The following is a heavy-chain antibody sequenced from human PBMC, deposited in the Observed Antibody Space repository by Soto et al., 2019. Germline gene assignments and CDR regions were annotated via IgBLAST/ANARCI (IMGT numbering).Heavy chain of an antibody. CDR3: ARDKYCSGGSCRKNWFDT. CDR1: GGSISSSY. Sequence: SETLSLTCTVSGGSISSSYWSWIRQPPGKGLEWLAYIYDDGSANYNPSLKSRATISLDMSKNQFSLKLTSVTAADTAVYYCARDKYCSGGSCRKNWFDTWGQGTLVTVSS. J-gene: IGHJ5*02. D-gene: IGHD2-15*01. CDR2: IYDDGSA. V-gene: IGHV4-59*01.